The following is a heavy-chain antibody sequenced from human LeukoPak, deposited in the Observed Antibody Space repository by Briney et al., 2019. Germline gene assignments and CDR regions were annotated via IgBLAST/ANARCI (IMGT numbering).Heavy chain of an antibody. CDR2: INPSGGST. CDR1: GYTFTSYY. D-gene: IGHD5-24*01. CDR3: ARDGSEMATITGYSGYYYYMDV. Sequence: ASVKVSCKASGYTFTSYYMHWVRQAPGQGLEWMGIINPSGGSTSYAQKFQGRVTMTRDMSTSTVYMELSSLRSEDTAVYYCARDGSEMATITGYSGYYYYMDVWGKGTTVTVSS. V-gene: IGHV1-46*01. J-gene: IGHJ6*03.